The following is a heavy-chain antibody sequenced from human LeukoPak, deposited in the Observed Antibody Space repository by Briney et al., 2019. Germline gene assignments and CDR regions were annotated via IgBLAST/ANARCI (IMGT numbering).Heavy chain of an antibody. Sequence: ASVKVSCKASGYTFTGYYMHWVRQAPEQGLECWGWINPNSGGTNYAQKFQGRVTMTRDTSISTAYMELSRLRSDDTAVYYCARDQRRIVATIGNYWGQGTLVTVSS. CDR2: INPNSGGT. J-gene: IGHJ4*02. CDR3: ARDQRRIVATIGNY. V-gene: IGHV1-2*02. CDR1: GYTFTGYY. D-gene: IGHD5-12*01.